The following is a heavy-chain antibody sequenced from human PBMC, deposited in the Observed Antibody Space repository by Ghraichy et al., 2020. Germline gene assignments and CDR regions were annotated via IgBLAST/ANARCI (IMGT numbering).Heavy chain of an antibody. CDR2: INPNSGDT. Sequence: ASVQVSCKTSGYTFTGYYIHWVRQAPGQGLEWMGWINPNSGDTSYAQKFQGRVTMTRDTSISTAYMDLTRLTSDDTAVYYCASPEHTNGWSYFAYWGQGTLVPVSS. V-gene: IGHV1-2*02. D-gene: IGHD6-19*01. CDR1: GYTFTGYY. J-gene: IGHJ4*02. CDR3: ASPEHTNGWSYFAY.